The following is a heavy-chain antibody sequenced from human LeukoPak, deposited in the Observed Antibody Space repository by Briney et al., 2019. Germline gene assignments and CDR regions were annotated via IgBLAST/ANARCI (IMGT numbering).Heavy chain of an antibody. CDR3: AKSGAMAGTGYY. Sequence: GESRKISCETSGYSFTSYWIGRVRQMPGKGLEWMGIIYPGDSDTRYNPSFQGQVTISADKSINTAYLQWSSLKASDTAVYFCAKSGAMAGTGYYWGQGTPVTVSS. CDR2: IYPGDSDT. V-gene: IGHV5-51*01. J-gene: IGHJ4*02. CDR1: GYSFTSYW. D-gene: IGHD6-19*01.